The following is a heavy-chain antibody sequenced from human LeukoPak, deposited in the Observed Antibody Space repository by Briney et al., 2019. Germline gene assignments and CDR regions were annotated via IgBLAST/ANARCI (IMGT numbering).Heavy chain of an antibody. CDR3: ARDYDIFRIDP. CDR1: GGSFSGYY. J-gene: IGHJ5*02. D-gene: IGHD3-9*01. CDR2: INHSGST. V-gene: IGHV4-34*01. Sequence: PSETLSLTCAVYGGSFSGYYWSWIRQPPGKGLEWIGEINHSGSTNYNPSLKSRVTISVDTSKNQFSLKLSSVTAADTAVYYCARDYDIFRIDPWGQGALVTVSS.